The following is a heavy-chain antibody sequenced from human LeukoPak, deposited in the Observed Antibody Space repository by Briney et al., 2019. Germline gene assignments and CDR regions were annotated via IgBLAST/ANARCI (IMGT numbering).Heavy chain of an antibody. J-gene: IGHJ6*03. CDR2: IYTSGST. CDR1: GGSISSYY. Sequence: SETLSLTCTVSGGSISSYYWSWIRQPAGKGLEWIGRIYTSGSTNYNPSLKSRVTMSVDTSKNQFSLKLSSVTAADTAVYYCARDHCSSTSCYESDYYYYMDVWGKGTTVTVSS. V-gene: IGHV4-4*07. D-gene: IGHD2-2*01. CDR3: ARDHCSSTSCYESDYYYYMDV.